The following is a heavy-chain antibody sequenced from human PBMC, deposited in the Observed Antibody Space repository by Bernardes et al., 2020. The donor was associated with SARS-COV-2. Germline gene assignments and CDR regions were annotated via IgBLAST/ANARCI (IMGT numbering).Heavy chain of an antibody. J-gene: IGHJ4*02. CDR2: IYTSGST. Sequence: SETLSLTCTVSGGSISRGSYYWSWIRQPAGKGLEWIGRIYTSGSTNDNPSLKSRVTISVDTSKNQFYRKLSSVTAADTAVYYCARQHLGGVTIFGVVTTDRYFDYWGQGTLVTVYS. V-gene: IGHV4-61*02. CDR3: ARQHLGGVTIFGVVTTDRYFDY. CDR1: GGSISRGSYY. D-gene: IGHD3-3*01.